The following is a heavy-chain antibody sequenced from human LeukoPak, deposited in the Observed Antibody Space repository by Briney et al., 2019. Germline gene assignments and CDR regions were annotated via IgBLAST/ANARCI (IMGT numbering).Heavy chain of an antibody. V-gene: IGHV4-59*01. CDR1: GGSISSYY. J-gene: IGHJ6*03. D-gene: IGHD6-6*01. CDR2: IYYSGST. Sequence: SETLSLTCTVSGGSISSYYWSWIRQPPGKGLEWIGYIYYSGSTNYNPSLKSRVTISVDTYKNQFSLKLSSVTAADTAVYYCARGSSSSGLYYYYYMDVWGKGTTVTVSS. CDR3: ARGSSSSGLYYYYYMDV.